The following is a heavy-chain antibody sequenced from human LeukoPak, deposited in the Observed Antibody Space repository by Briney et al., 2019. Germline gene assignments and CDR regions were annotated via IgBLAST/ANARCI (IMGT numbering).Heavy chain of an antibody. CDR1: GFRFDDYA. CDR2: ITWNSGSV. Sequence: PGRSLRLSCAASGFRFDDYAMHWVRQAPGKGPEWVSGITWNSGSVGYADSVKGRFTISRDNSKNTLYLQMNSLRNEDTAVYYCAKVGGHYYGSGSYFLDYWGRGTLVTVSS. CDR3: AKVGGHYYGSGSYFLDY. J-gene: IGHJ4*02. V-gene: IGHV3-9*01. D-gene: IGHD3-10*01.